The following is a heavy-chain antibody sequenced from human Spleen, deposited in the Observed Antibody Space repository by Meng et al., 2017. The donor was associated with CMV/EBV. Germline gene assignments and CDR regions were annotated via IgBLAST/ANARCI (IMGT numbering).Heavy chain of an antibody. Sequence: GESLKISCAASGFTFSYYWMHWVRQAPGKGLEWVSSISGRSTYIYYAASAKGRFTISRDNAKNSLYLQMDSLRADDTALYYCARTYSTSSGDPYYYYAMDVWGHGTPVTRLL. D-gene: IGHD6-6*01. CDR3: ARTYSTSSGDPYYYYAMDV. J-gene: IGHJ6*02. CDR1: GFTFSYYW. CDR2: ISGRSTYI. V-gene: IGHV3-21*01.